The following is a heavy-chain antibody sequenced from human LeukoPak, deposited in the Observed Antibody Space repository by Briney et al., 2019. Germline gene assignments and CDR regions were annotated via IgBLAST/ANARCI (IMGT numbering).Heavy chain of an antibody. D-gene: IGHD5-18*01. CDR3: ARGGLWLLDY. CDR2: INHSGST. CDR1: GGSFSGYY. J-gene: IGHJ4*02. V-gene: IGHV4-34*01. Sequence: SETLSLTCAVYGGSFSGYYWSWIRQPPGKGLEWIGEINHSGSTNYNPSLKCRVTISVDTSKNQFSLKLSSVTAADTAVYYCARGGLWLLDYWGQGTLVTVSS.